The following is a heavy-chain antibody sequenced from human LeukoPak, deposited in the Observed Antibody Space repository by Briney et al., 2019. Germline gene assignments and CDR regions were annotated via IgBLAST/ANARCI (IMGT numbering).Heavy chain of an antibody. Sequence: GESLRISCEGSGYTFTNYWISWVRQMPGKGLEWMGRINPSDSYTNYSLSFQGHVTFSSDKSISTAYLQWSSLEASDTAMYYCARSDSGDRIWGQGTLVTVSS. J-gene: IGHJ4*02. D-gene: IGHD4-17*01. CDR1: GYTFTNYW. V-gene: IGHV5-10-1*01. CDR2: INPSDSYT. CDR3: ARSDSGDRI.